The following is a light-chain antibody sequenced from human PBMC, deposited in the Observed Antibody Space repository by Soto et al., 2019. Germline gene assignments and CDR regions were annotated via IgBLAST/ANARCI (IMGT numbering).Light chain of an antibody. J-gene: IGKJ3*01. Sequence: AIQVTQSPSSLSASVGDRVTITCRTSQGIRSALGWYQQKPGKVPKLLIYAASTLQSGVPSRFSGSGSGRDFTLTISSLQPEDFATYYCQQTHSLPLSFGPGTKVDIK. CDR1: QGIRSA. CDR3: QQTHSLPLS. CDR2: AAS. V-gene: IGKV1-6*01.